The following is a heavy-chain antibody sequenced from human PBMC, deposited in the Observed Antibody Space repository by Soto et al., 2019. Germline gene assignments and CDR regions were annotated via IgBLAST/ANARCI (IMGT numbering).Heavy chain of an antibody. CDR1: GASISSGDYC. CDR2: IYYSGST. V-gene: IGHV4-30-4*01. CDR3: ARAFDDSSGYYGGLGY. Sequence: QVQLQESGPGLVKPSQTLSLTCTVSGASISSGDYCWSRIRQPPGNGLEWIGYIYYSGSTYYNPSLKSRLTMSIDTSKNQLSLKLSSVTAADTAVYYCARAFDDSSGYYGGLGYWGQGTLVTVSS. D-gene: IGHD3-22*01. J-gene: IGHJ4*02.